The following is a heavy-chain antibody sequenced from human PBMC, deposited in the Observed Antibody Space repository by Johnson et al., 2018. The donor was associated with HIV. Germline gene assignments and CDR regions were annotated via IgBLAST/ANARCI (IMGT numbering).Heavy chain of an antibody. CDR3: AKGQWALLRDDAFDI. Sequence: VQLVESGGGLVQPGRSLRLSCAASGFTFDDYAMHWVRQAPGKGLEWVSGISWNSGSIGYADSVRGRFTISRDDAKNSLYLQMNSLRDAATALYYCAKGQWALLRDDAFDIWGQVTMVTVSS. J-gene: IGHJ3*02. CDR2: ISWNSGSI. V-gene: IGHV3-9*01. CDR1: GFTFDDYA. D-gene: IGHD1-26*01.